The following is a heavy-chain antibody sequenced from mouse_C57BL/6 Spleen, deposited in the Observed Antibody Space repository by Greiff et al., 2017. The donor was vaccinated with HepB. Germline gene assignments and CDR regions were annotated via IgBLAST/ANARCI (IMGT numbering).Heavy chain of an antibody. J-gene: IGHJ3*01. V-gene: IGHV3-6*01. Sequence: EVKLMESGPGLVKPSQSLSLTCSVTGYSITSGYYWDWIRQFPGNKLEWMGYISYDGSNNYNPSLKNRISITRDTSKKQFFLELNSVTTEDTATYYCARDDYDGFAYWGQGTLVTVSA. CDR3: ARDDYDGFAY. CDR2: ISYDGSN. D-gene: IGHD2-4*01. CDR1: GYSITSGYY.